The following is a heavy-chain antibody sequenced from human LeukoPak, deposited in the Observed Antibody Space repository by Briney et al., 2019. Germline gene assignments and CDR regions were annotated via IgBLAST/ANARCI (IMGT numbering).Heavy chain of an antibody. D-gene: IGHD6-19*01. J-gene: IGHJ4*02. CDR1: GYSFTSYW. Sequence: GESLKISCKGSGYSFTSYWIGWVRQMPGKGLERMGIIYPGDSDTRYSPSFQGQVTISADKSISTAYLQWSSLKASDTAMYYCARVIRSYSSGWYVWAALDYWGQGTLVTVSS. CDR2: IYPGDSDT. V-gene: IGHV5-51*01. CDR3: ARVIRSYSSGWYVWAALDY.